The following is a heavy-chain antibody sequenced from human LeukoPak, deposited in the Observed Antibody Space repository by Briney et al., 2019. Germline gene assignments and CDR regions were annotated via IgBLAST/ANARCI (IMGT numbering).Heavy chain of an antibody. CDR1: GGSISSYY. CDR3: ARDTEGVVGLFDY. CDR2: IYYSGST. V-gene: IGHV4-59*01. J-gene: IGHJ4*02. D-gene: IGHD2-15*01. Sequence: SETLSLTCTVSGGSISSYYWSWIRQPPGKGLEWIGYIYYSGSTNYNPSLKSRVTISVDTSKNQFSLKLSSVTAADTAVYYCARDTEGVVGLFDYWGQGTLVTVSS.